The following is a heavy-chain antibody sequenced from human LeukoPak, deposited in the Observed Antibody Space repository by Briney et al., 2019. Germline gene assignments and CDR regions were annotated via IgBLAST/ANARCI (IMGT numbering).Heavy chain of an antibody. J-gene: IGHJ5*02. CDR3: AKGGSYSINWFDP. V-gene: IGHV4-38-2*02. CDR1: GYSIRSGYF. CDR2: IYHSGTT. Sequence: SETLSLTCSVSGYSIRSGYFWGWIRPPPGKGLEWIGSIYHSGTTYYNPSLKSRVTISVDTSKNQFSLRLSSVTAADTAVYYCAKGGSYSINWFDPWGQGTPVTVSS. D-gene: IGHD2-21*01.